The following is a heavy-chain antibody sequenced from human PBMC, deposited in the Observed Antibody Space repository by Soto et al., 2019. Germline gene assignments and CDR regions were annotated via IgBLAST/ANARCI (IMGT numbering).Heavy chain of an antibody. V-gene: IGHV3-15*01. CDR2: IKSKTDGGRT. D-gene: IGHD3-9*01. CDR3: TTGRYYDILTGRMFDC. Sequence: PGGSLRLSCAASGFTFSNAWMSWVRQAPGKGLEWVGRIKSKTDGGRTDYADPVKGRFTISRDDSKNTLYLQMISLKTEDTAVYYCTTGRYYDILTGRMFDCWGQGTLVTVSS. CDR1: GFTFSNAW. J-gene: IGHJ4*02.